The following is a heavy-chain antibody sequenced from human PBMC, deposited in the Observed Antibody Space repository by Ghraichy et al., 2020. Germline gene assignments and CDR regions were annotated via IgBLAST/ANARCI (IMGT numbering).Heavy chain of an antibody. D-gene: IGHD3-3*01. J-gene: IGHJ6*02. CDR1: GGSFSGYY. V-gene: IGHV4-34*01. Sequence: SETLSLTCAVYGGSFSGYYWSWIRQPPGKGLEWIGEINHSGSTNYNPSLKSRVTISVDTSKNQFSLKLSSVTAADTAVYYCARGPRITIFGVVTPGGMDVWGQGTTVTVSS. CDR3: ARGPRITIFGVVTPGGMDV. CDR2: INHSGST.